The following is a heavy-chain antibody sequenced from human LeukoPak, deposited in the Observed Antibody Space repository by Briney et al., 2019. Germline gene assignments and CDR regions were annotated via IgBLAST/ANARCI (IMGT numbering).Heavy chain of an antibody. V-gene: IGHV3-7*01. J-gene: IGHJ4*02. D-gene: IGHD3-10*01. CDR3: ARDGSSFDY. CDR2: IKQDGSEI. Sequence: GGSLRLSCAASGFTFSNYWMSWVRQAPGKGLEWVANIKQDGSEIYYVDSVKGRFTISRDSAKNSLYLQMNSLRAEDTAVYYCARDGSSFDYWGLGTLVTVSS. CDR1: GFTFSNYW.